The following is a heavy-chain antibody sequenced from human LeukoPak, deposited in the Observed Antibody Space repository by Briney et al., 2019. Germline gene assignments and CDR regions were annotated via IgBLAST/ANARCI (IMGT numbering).Heavy chain of an antibody. CDR1: GFIFSDYY. V-gene: IGHV3-11*04. D-gene: IGHD4-17*01. J-gene: IGHJ4*02. Sequence: GGSLRLSCAASGFIFSDYYMSWIRQAPGKGLEWVSYISSSGSTIYYADSVKGRFTISRDNAKNSLYLQMNSLGAEDTAVYYCARAGTGTDYGDYSANYWGQGTLVTVSS. CDR2: ISSSGSTI. CDR3: ARAGTGTDYGDYSANY.